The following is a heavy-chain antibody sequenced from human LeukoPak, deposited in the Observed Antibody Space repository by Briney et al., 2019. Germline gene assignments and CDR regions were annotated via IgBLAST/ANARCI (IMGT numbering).Heavy chain of an antibody. J-gene: IGHJ5*02. Sequence: PSETLSLTCTVSGGSISSYYWSWIRQPAGKGLEWIGRIYTSGSTNYNPYLKSRVTMSVDTSKNQFSLKLSSVTAADTAVYYCARNTEYYYDSSGYYGDNWFDPWGQGTLVTVSS. CDR1: GGSISSYY. CDR2: IYTSGST. V-gene: IGHV4-4*07. CDR3: ARNTEYYYDSSGYYGDNWFDP. D-gene: IGHD3-22*01.